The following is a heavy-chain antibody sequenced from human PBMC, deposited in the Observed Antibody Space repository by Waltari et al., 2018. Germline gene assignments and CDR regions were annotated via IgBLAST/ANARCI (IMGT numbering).Heavy chain of an antibody. Sequence: QVQLQESGPGLMKPSETLSLSCTVSGASLTTYYWSWIRQPPGKELEYIGYNQDSGHTNYSPSLRSRVSMSMDTSKNQFSLKVSSVTAADSAVYYCARVHGSESPLSWGTDVWGQGTAVTVSS. CDR1: GASLTTYY. J-gene: IGHJ6*02. CDR2: NQDSGHT. CDR3: ARVHGSESPLSWGTDV. V-gene: IGHV4-59*01.